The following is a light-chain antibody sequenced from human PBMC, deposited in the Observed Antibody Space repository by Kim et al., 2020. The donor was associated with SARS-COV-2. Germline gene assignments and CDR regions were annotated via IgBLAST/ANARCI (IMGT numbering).Light chain of an antibody. Sequence: PGQTASITCSGDKLGDKYACWYQQKPGQAPVLVIYQDSKRPSGIPERFSGSNSGNTATLTISGTQAMDEADYYCQAWDSSTACVVFGGGTQLTVL. J-gene: IGLJ2*01. CDR2: QDS. CDR3: QAWDSSTACVV. CDR1: KLGDKY. V-gene: IGLV3-1*01.